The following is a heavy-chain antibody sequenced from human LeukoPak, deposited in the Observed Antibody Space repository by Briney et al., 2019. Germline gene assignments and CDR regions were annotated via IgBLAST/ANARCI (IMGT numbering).Heavy chain of an antibody. D-gene: IGHD3-3*01. Sequence: PSETLSLTCSVSDGSINSYYWNWIRRPPGKGLEWIGYIYYNGNTNYSPSLKSRVTMSVDTSKNLFSLKVSSVTAADTAVYYCARVPRLIRFLEWSLIQGGMDVWGQGTTVTVSS. V-gene: IGHV4-59*12. CDR1: DGSINSYY. J-gene: IGHJ6*02. CDR2: IYYNGNT. CDR3: ARVPRLIRFLEWSLIQGGMDV.